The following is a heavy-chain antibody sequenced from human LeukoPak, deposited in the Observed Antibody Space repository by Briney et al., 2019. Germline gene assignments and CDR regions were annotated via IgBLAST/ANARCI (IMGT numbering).Heavy chain of an antibody. J-gene: IGHJ3*02. CDR1: GFTFSSYA. D-gene: IGHD6-19*01. CDR2: ISGSGGST. CDR3: AKEGPGSSGWYDAFDI. V-gene: IGHV3-23*01. Sequence: PGGSLRLSCAASGFTFSSYAMSWVRQAPGKGLEWVSAISGSGGSTYYADSVKGRFTISRDNSKNTLYLQMNSLRAEDTAVYYCAKEGPGSSGWYDAFDIWGQGTMVTASS.